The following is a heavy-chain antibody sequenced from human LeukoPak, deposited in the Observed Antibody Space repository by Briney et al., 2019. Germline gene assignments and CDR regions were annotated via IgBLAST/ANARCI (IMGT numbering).Heavy chain of an antibody. V-gene: IGHV3-7*04. CDR2: IHPEGNEK. CDR1: GSIVSSNY. Sequence: PGGSLRLSCAASGSIVSSNYMSWVRQAPGRGLEWVANIHPEGNEKYHVESVKGRFTISRDNAKNSLFLQMNGLRVEDTAVYYCARGDAFSGDHWGQGTLVTVSS. J-gene: IGHJ4*02. CDR3: ARGDAFSGDH.